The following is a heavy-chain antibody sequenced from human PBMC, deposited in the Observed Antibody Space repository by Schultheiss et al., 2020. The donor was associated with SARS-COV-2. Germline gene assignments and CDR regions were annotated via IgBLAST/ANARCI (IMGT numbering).Heavy chain of an antibody. CDR3: ARGRGYYYYYMDV. D-gene: IGHD1-26*01. V-gene: IGHV4-59*08. CDR2: IYYSGST. CDR1: GGSISSYY. J-gene: IGHJ6*03. Sequence: SQTLSLTCTVSGGSISSYYWSWIRQPPGKGLEWIGYIYYSGSTNYNPSLKSRVTISVDTSKNQFSLKLSSVTAADTAVYYCARGRGYYYYYMDVWGKGTTVTVSS.